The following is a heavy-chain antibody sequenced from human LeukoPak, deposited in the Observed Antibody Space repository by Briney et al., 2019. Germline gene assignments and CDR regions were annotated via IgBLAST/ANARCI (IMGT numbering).Heavy chain of an antibody. J-gene: IGHJ4*02. Sequence: GGSLRLSCAASGFTFSSYAMHWVRQAPGKGLEWVAVISYDGSNKYYADSVKGRFTISRDNSKNTLYLQMNSLRAEDTAVYYCARDFPPVYYYGLGSFVGGQGTLVTVSS. D-gene: IGHD3-10*01. V-gene: IGHV3-30-3*01. CDR2: ISYDGSNK. CDR3: ARDFPPVYYYGLGSFV. CDR1: GFTFSSYA.